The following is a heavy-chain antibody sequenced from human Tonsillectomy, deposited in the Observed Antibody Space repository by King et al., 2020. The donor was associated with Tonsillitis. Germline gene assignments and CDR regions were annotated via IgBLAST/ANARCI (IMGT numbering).Heavy chain of an antibody. J-gene: IGHJ5*02. Sequence: VQLQESGPGLVKPSETLSLTCTVSGGSISGYYWSWIRQPPGKGLEWIGYIYYSGSTKYNPSLKSRVTITVDTSKNQFSLKLSSVTATDTAVYYWARLANWFDPWGKGTLVTVAS. CDR3: ARLANWFDP. V-gene: IGHV4-59*08. CDR2: IYYSGST. CDR1: GGSISGYY.